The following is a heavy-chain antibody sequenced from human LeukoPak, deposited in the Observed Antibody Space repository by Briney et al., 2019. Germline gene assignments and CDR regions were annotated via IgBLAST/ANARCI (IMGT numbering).Heavy chain of an antibody. CDR3: ARQFAGYFDF. D-gene: IGHD3-10*01. V-gene: IGHV5-51*01. CDR2: IYPGDSDT. J-gene: IGHJ4*02. CDR1: GYSFTTNW. Sequence: GESLKISCKGSGYSFTTNWIGWLRQMPGKGLEWMGNIYPGDSDTRYSPSFRGQVTISVDKSITTAYLQWSSLKASDTAIYYCARQFAGYFDFWGQGTLVTVSS.